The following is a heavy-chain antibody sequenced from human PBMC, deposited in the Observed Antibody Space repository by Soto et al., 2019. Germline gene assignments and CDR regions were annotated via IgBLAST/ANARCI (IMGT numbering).Heavy chain of an antibody. CDR2: LSYDGSKK. CDR1: AFTFNVYA. Sequence: SLILSCAGSAFTFNVYAMHWVRQAPGKGLEWVAALSYDGSKKYYADSVKGRFSIARDNFKNTLYLQMNSLRRDDTAVYYCAGCYDFWNGSPEFYFGMDVWGQGTTVTVSS. V-gene: IGHV3-30*04. D-gene: IGHD3-3*01. CDR3: AGCYDFWNGSPEFYFGMDV. J-gene: IGHJ6*02.